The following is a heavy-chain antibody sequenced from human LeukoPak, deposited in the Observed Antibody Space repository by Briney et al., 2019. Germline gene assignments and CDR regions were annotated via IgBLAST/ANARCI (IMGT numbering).Heavy chain of an antibody. Sequence: GASVKVSCKASGYTFTGYFLHWVRQAPGQGLEWMGWINPNSGGTNYAQKFQGRVTMTRDTSISAAYMDLSSLRFDDTAVYYCAGVSSASGAFDIWGQGTMVTVSS. J-gene: IGHJ3*02. D-gene: IGHD6-25*01. V-gene: IGHV1-2*02. CDR1: GYTFTGYF. CDR2: INPNSGGT. CDR3: AGVSSASGAFDI.